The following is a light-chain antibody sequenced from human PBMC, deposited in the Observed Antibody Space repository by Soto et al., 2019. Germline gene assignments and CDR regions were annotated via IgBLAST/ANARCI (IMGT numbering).Light chain of an antibody. CDR1: TSNIGTGYD. CDR2: GNS. J-gene: IGLJ1*01. Sequence: QSVLTQPPSVSGAPGQRVTISCTGSTSNIGTGYDVHWYQQLPGTAPKLLIYGNSNRPSGVPDRFSGSKSGTSASLAITGLQAEDEAGYYCQSYDSSLSGGVFGTGTKLTVL. V-gene: IGLV1-40*01. CDR3: QSYDSSLSGGV.